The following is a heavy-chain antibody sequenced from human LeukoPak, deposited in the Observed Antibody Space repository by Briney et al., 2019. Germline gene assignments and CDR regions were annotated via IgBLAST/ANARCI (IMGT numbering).Heavy chain of an antibody. CDR1: GGSISSSGYY. V-gene: IGHV4-39*01. Sequence: PSETLSLTCSASGGSISSSGYYWAWIRQPPGKGLEWIGSIYYSGSTDYNPSLKSRVTISVDTSKNQFSLKLSSVTAADTAVYYCARQGSYNWFDPWGLGTLVIVSS. CDR2: IYYSGST. D-gene: IGHD2-15*01. J-gene: IGHJ5*02. CDR3: ARQGSYNWFDP.